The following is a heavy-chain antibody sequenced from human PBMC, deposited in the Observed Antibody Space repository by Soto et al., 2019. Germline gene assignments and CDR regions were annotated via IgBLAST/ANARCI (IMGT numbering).Heavy chain of an antibody. D-gene: IGHD5-12*01. Sequence: VQLVESGGCVVQPGRSLRLSCAASGFIVSTYALHWVRQAPGKGLPWVAVILYDGSNKYYADSVKGRFTISRDISKNTVYLQMNTLRTEDTALYYCARDATTMDVWGQGTTVTVSS. V-gene: IGHV3-30-3*01. CDR2: ILYDGSNK. J-gene: IGHJ6*02. CDR3: ARDATTMDV. CDR1: GFIVSTYA.